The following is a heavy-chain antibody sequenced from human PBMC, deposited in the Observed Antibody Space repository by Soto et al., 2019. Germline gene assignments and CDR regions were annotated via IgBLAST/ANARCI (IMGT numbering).Heavy chain of an antibody. CDR1: GGSISSGGYY. V-gene: IGHV4-31*03. D-gene: IGHD5-18*01. CDR2: IYYSGST. J-gene: IGHJ2*01. Sequence: QVQLQESGPGLVKPSQTLSLTCTVSGGSISSGGYYWSWIRQHPGKGLEWIGYIYYSGSTYYNPSLKSRVTVSVDTAKKQFSLKLSSVTGADTAVYYCAREREYSYGSWYFDLWGRGTLVTVSS. CDR3: AREREYSYGSWYFDL.